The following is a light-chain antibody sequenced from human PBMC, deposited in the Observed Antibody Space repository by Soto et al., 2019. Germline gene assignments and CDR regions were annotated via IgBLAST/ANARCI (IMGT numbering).Light chain of an antibody. J-gene: IGKJ2*01. Sequence: EIVLTQSPDTLSLSPGERDTIFCRASQSGSSSSLAWYQQKPGQAPRLLIYGASSRATGISDRFSGSGSGTDFTLTISRLEPEDFAVYYCQQYGSSPFTFGQGTKVDIK. CDR2: GAS. CDR1: QSGSSSS. V-gene: IGKV3-20*01. CDR3: QQYGSSPFT.